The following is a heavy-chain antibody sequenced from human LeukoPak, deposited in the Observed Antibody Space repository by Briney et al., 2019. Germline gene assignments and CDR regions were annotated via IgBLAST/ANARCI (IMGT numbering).Heavy chain of an antibody. CDR3: ARDRRSRAFDI. V-gene: IGHV3-7*01. CDR1: GFTFSSYW. J-gene: IGHJ3*02. Sequence: GGSLRLSCAASGFTFSSYWMSWVRQAPGKGLEWVANIRQDGSGKYYVDSVKGRFTISRDNAKNSLYLQMNSLRAEDTAVYCCARDRRSRAFDIWGQGTMVTVSS. CDR2: IRQDGSGK.